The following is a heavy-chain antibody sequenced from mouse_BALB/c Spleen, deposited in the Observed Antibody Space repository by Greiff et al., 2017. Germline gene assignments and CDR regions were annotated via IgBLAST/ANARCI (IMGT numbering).Heavy chain of an antibody. CDR3: ARGYGNFYAMDY. CDR1: GYSFTGYY. J-gene: IGHJ4*01. D-gene: IGHD2-10*02. V-gene: IGHV1-31*01. Sequence: EVQLQQSGPELVKPGASVKISCKASGYSFTGYYMHWVKQSHVKSLEWIGRINPYNGATSYNQNFKDKASLTVDKSSSTAYMELHSLTSEDSAVYYCARGYGNFYAMDYWGQGTSVTVSS. CDR2: INPYNGAT.